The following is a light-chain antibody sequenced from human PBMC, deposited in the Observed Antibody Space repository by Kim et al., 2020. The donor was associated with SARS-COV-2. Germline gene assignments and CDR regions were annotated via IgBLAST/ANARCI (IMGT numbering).Light chain of an antibody. J-gene: IGLJ1*01. Sequence: QSALTQPASVSGSPGQSITISCTGTSSDVGGYNYVSWYQQHPGEAPKLMIYDVSKRPSGVSNRFSGSKSGNTASLTISGLQAEDETDYYCSSYTRSSTYVFGTGTKVTVL. CDR1: SSDVGGYNY. V-gene: IGLV2-14*01. CDR2: DVS. CDR3: SSYTRSSTYV.